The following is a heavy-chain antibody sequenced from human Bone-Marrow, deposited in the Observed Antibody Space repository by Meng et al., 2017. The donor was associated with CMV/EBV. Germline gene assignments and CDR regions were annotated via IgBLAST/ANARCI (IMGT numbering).Heavy chain of an antibody. V-gene: IGHV3-7*01. CDR2: IKQRGSEA. D-gene: IGHD2-2*01. J-gene: IGHJ3*01. CDR1: GFTFSSYE. CDR3: AREGVVVVPATMDDAFDV. Sequence: GESLKISCAASGFTFSSYEMNWVRQAPGKGLEWVANIKQRGSEAFYVDSVKGRFTISRDDAKNSLYLQMNSLTAEDTALYYCAREGVVVVPATMDDAFDVWGQGTMVTVSS.